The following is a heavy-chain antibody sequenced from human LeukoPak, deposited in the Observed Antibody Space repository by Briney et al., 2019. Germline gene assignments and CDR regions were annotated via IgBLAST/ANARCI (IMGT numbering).Heavy chain of an antibody. D-gene: IGHD2-15*01. J-gene: IGHJ6*03. CDR1: GYTFTGYY. CDR2: INPNCGGT. CDR3: ARDLNCSGGSCYFIPNYYYYMDV. Sequence: ASVKVSCKASGYTFTGYYMHWVRQAPGQGLEWMGRINPNCGGTNYAQKFQGRVTMTRDTSISTAYMELSRLRSDDTAVYYCARDLNCSGGSCYFIPNYYYYMDVWGKGTTATVSS. V-gene: IGHV1-2*06.